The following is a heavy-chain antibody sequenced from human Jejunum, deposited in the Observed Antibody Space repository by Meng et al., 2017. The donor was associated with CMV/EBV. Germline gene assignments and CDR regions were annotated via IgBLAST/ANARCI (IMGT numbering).Heavy chain of an antibody. CDR1: GASITNGEYY. D-gene: IGHD3-9*01. V-gene: IGHV4-30-4*08. J-gene: IGHJ4*02. CDR3: ASLFHFDILTGSWY. Sequence: QVQLQESGPGLVKPSQTLSLSCTVSGASITNGEYYWNWIRQSPGKGQEWIGYIYNTGRTSYSPSLKSRVSMSVDTAKNQFSLHLSSVTVADAAVYYCASLFHFDILTGSWYWGQGALVTVSS. CDR2: IYNTGRT.